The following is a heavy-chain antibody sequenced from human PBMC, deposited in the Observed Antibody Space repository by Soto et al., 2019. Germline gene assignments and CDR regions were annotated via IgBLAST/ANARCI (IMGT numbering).Heavy chain of an antibody. Sequence: PSQTLSLTCAISVDIVSSNSAAWNCIRQSPSRGLEWLGRTYYRSKWYNDYAVSVKSRITINPDTSKNQFSLQLNSVTPEDTAVYYCARVRLELPPGFDYGMDVWGQGTTVTVSS. CDR3: ARVRLELPPGFDYGMDV. V-gene: IGHV6-1*01. CDR2: TYYRSKWYN. D-gene: IGHD1-7*01. J-gene: IGHJ6*02. CDR1: VDIVSSNSAA.